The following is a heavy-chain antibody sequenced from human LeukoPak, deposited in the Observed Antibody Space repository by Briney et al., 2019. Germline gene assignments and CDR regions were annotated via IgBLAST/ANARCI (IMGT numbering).Heavy chain of an antibody. CDR2: IYHSGST. CDR1: GGSISSSSYY. V-gene: IGHV4-39*07. D-gene: IGHD5-24*01. Sequence: PSETLSLTCTVSGGSISSSSYYWGWIRQPPGKGLEWIGSIYHSGSTYYNPSLKSRVTISVDTSKNQFSLKLSSVTAADTAVYYCASLGYRGFDYWGQGTLVTVSS. J-gene: IGHJ4*02. CDR3: ASLGYRGFDY.